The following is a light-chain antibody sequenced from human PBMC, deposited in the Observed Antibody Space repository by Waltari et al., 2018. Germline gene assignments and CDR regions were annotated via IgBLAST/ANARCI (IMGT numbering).Light chain of an antibody. V-gene: IGKV1-39*01. CDR3: QQSYSTRYT. CDR1: QSISSY. CDR2: AAS. Sequence: DIQMTQSPSSLSASVGDRVTITCRASQSISSYLYWYQQKPGKAPKLLIYAASSLQSGVPSRFSGSGSGTDFTLTISILQPEDFATYYCQQSYSTRYTFGQGTKLEIK. J-gene: IGKJ2*01.